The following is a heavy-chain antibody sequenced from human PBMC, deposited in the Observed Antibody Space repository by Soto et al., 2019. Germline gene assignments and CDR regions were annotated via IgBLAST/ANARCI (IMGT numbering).Heavy chain of an antibody. CDR3: ARVSLVGPSGGRYFDY. V-gene: IGHV3-72*01. D-gene: IGHD1-26*01. Sequence: VQLVESGGGLVQPGGSLRLSCAASGFTFSAHYMDWVRQAPGKGLEWVGRITNQANSYTTEYAASVVGRFTILREDAQNSLYLQRNSLKTEDTAVYYCARVSLVGPSGGRYFDYWCQGSQVAVSS. CDR2: ITNQANSYTT. J-gene: IGHJ4*02. CDR1: GFTFSAHY.